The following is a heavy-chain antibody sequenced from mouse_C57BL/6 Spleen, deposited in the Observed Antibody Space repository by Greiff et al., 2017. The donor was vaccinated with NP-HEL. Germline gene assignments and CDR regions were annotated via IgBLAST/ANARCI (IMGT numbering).Heavy chain of an antibody. CDR3: AREGDYDRYFDV. Sequence: EVQLQQSGPELVKPGASVKISCKASGYTFTDYYMNWVKQSHGKSLEWIGDINPNNGGTSYNQKFKGKATLTVDKSSSTAYMELRSLTSEDSAVYYCAREGDYDRYFDVWGTGTTVTVSS. D-gene: IGHD2-4*01. CDR1: GYTFTDYY. CDR2: INPNNGGT. J-gene: IGHJ1*03. V-gene: IGHV1-26*01.